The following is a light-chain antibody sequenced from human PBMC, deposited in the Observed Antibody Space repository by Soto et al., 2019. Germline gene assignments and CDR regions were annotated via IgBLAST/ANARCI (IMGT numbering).Light chain of an antibody. Sequence: DIQMTQSPSSLSASVGDRVTITCRASQNIGNYLHWYQQQPGQAPKLLIYSVSTLQTGVPSRFSGSGSGTEDSTTISSLQHDEFSTFYCHQSYNSPPLTFGQGTKVEIK. CDR1: QNIGNY. V-gene: IGKV1-39*01. CDR2: SVS. CDR3: HQSYNSPPLT. J-gene: IGKJ1*01.